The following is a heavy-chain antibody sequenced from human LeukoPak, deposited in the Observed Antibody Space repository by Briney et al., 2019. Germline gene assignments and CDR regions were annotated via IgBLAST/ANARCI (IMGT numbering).Heavy chain of an antibody. CDR3: ARDGSATYDFWSGSYPERADYYYFYMDV. CDR2: ISAYNGNT. D-gene: IGHD3-3*01. Sequence: ASVKVSCKASGYTFTSYGISWVRQAPGQGLEWMGWISAYNGNTNYAQKFQGRVTMTTGTSTSTAYMELRSLRSDDTAVYYCARDGSATYDFWSGSYPERADYYYFYMDVWGKGTTVTVSS. J-gene: IGHJ6*03. CDR1: GYTFTSYG. V-gene: IGHV1-18*01.